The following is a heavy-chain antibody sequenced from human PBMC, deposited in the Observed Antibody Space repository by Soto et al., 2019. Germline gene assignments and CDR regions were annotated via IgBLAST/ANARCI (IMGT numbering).Heavy chain of an antibody. D-gene: IGHD2-15*01. V-gene: IGHV4-34*01. CDR1: GGSFSGYY. Sequence: SETLSLTCAVYGGSFSGYYWSWIRQPPGKGLEWIGEINHSGSTNYNPSLKSRVTISVDTSKNQFSLKLSSVTAADTAVYYCARGRARSKNRYCSGGSCYWFDPWGQGTLVTVSS. J-gene: IGHJ5*02. CDR2: INHSGST. CDR3: ARGRARSKNRYCSGGSCYWFDP.